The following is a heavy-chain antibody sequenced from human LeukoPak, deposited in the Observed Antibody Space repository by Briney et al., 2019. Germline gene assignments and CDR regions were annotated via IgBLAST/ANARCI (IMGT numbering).Heavy chain of an antibody. D-gene: IGHD2-21*02. J-gene: IGHJ4*02. CDR3: VKDGLAFCGGDCYSYFDY. V-gene: IGHV3-23*01. CDR1: GFTFSSYA. Sequence: GGSLRLSCAASGFTFSSYAMSWVRQAPGKGLEWVSTITYSGGNTYYADSVKGRFTISRDNSKNTVSLQMSSLRAEDTALYYCVKDGLAFCGGDCYSYFDYWGQGTLVTVSS. CDR2: ITYSGGNT.